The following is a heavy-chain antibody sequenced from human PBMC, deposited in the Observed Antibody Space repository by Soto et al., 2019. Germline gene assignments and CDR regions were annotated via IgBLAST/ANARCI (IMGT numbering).Heavy chain of an antibody. CDR1: GFTFSNYG. CDR2: IWYDGSKK. J-gene: IGHJ4*02. V-gene: IGHV3-33*01. Sequence: GGSLRLSCAASGFTFSNYGFHWLRQAPGKGLEWLGVIWYDGSKKYYVDSVRGRFTISRYNSKDTLYLQMDSRRAEDTAVYYFARDPSTNWDPSFDCWGKGTLVT. D-gene: IGHD1-1*01. CDR3: ARDPSTNWDPSFDC.